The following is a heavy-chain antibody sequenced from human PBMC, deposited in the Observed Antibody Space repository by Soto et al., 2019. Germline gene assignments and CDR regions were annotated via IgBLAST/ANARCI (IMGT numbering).Heavy chain of an antibody. J-gene: IGHJ5*02. CDR3: ARGGRRVLRFLEWLYGWFEP. CDR2: INPNSGGT. CDR1: GYTFTSYA. Sequence: WASVKVSCKASGYTFTSYAMHWVRQAPGQGLEWMGWINPNSGGTNYAQKFQGRVTMTRDTSISTAYMELSRLRSDDTAVYYCARGGRRVLRFLEWLYGWFEPWGQGTLVNVSS. D-gene: IGHD3-3*01. V-gene: IGHV1-2*02.